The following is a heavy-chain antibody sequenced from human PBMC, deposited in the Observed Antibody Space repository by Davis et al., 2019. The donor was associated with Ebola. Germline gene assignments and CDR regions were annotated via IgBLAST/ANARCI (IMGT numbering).Heavy chain of an antibody. J-gene: IGHJ4*02. D-gene: IGHD3-22*01. CDR3: ARQWGYYDSSGYYSSAIDY. CDR2: ISYDGSNK. V-gene: IGHV3-30*03. CDR1: GFTFSSYG. Sequence: GESLKISCAASGFTFSSYGMHWVRQAPGKGLEWVAVISYDGSNKYYADSVKGRFTISRDNSKNTLYLQMNSLRAEDTAVYYCARQWGYYDSSGYYSSAIDYWGQGTLVTVSS.